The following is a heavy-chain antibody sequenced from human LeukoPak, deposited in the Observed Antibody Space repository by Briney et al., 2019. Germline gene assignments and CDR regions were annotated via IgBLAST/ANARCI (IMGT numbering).Heavy chain of an antibody. V-gene: IGHV1-69*04. CDR2: IIPVLNIT. Sequence: SVKVSFKTSGGTFSTSAITWVRQAPGQGLEWMGRIIPVLNITTYAQRFQGRVTITADTSTSTVYMELSSLRSEETAVYYCARDQGLTAPPPYGLDVWGQGTTVIVSS. CDR3: ARDQGLTAPPPYGLDV. D-gene: IGHD5-18*01. CDR1: GGTFSTSA. J-gene: IGHJ6*02.